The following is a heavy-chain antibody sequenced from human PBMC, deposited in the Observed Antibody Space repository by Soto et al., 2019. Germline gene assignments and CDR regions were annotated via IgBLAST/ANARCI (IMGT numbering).Heavy chain of an antibody. CDR3: ARDQHYSHAS. J-gene: IGHJ5*02. Sequence: GGSLRLSCAASGFTFSTSWIHWVRQDPGKGLVWVSHINSDGSDTNYADSVKGRFTISRDNAKNTVYLQMNSLRAEDTAVYYCARDQHYSHASWGQGTLVTVSS. CDR2: INSDGSDT. CDR1: GFTFSTSW. D-gene: IGHD3-3*02. V-gene: IGHV3-74*01.